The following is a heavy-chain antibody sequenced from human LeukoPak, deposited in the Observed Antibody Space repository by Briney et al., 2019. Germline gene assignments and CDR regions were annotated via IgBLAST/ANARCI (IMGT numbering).Heavy chain of an antibody. J-gene: IGHJ4*02. V-gene: IGHV3-74*01. CDR1: GFIFNSYW. CDR3: ARDLKSAFDY. CDR2: VNRDGSYT. Sequence: PGGSLILSCAASGFIFNSYWMHWVRQAPGKGLVWVSGVNRDGSYTNYADAVKGRFTISRDNAKNTLYLQMNSLRAEDTAVCYCARDLKSAFDYWGQGTLATVSS.